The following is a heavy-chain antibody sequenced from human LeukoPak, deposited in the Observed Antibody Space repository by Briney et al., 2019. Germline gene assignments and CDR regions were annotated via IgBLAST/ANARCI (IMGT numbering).Heavy chain of an antibody. CDR2: IYSGGST. V-gene: IGHV3-66*01. J-gene: IGHJ1*01. Sequence: GGSLRLSCAASGFTFSSYYMNWVRQAPGKGLEWVSFIYSGGSTYYSDSVKGRFTITRDNSKNTLYLQMNSLRAENTAVYYCARDLDYAYFQHWGQGTLVTVSS. D-gene: IGHD4-17*01. CDR3: ARDLDYAYFQH. CDR1: GFTFSSYY.